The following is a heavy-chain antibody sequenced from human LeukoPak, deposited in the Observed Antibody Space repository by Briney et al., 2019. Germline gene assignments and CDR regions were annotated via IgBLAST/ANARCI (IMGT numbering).Heavy chain of an antibody. CDR3: ARLVLGSGSRGFDY. J-gene: IGHJ4*02. D-gene: IGHD3-10*01. V-gene: IGHV1-18*01. CDR2: ISGYNGNT. Sequence: ASVKVSCKTSGYTFTNYGINWVRQAPGQGLEWMGWISGYNGNTNYAQKLQGRVTMTTDTSTSTAYLELRSLRSDDTAVFYCARLVLGSGSRGFDYWGQGTLVTVSS. CDR1: GYTFTNYG.